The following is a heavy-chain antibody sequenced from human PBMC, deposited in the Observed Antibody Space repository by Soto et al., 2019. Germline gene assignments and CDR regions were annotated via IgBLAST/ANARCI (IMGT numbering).Heavy chain of an antibody. D-gene: IGHD6-19*01. CDR2: ISYDGSNK. Sequence: QVQLVESGGGVVQPGRSLRLSCAASGFTFSSYGMHWVRQAPGKGLEWVAVISYDGSNKYYADSVKGRFTISRDNSKNTLYLQMNSLRAEDTAVYYCVKDGIAVDIMGPNYYYYYGMDVWGQGTTVTVSS. V-gene: IGHV3-30*18. J-gene: IGHJ6*02. CDR3: VKDGIAVDIMGPNYYYYYGMDV. CDR1: GFTFSSYG.